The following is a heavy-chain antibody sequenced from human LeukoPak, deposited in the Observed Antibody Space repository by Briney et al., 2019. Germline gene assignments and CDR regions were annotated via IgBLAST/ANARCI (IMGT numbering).Heavy chain of an antibody. D-gene: IGHD2-15*01. CDR2: IYYSGST. V-gene: IGHV4-30-4*08. CDR3: AREHHFESYCSGGSCYGDYFDY. CDR1: GGSISSGDYY. J-gene: IGHJ4*02. Sequence: SETLSLTCTVSGGSISSGDYYWSWIRQPPGKGLEWIGYIYYSGSTYYNPSPKSRVTISVDTSKNQFSLKLSSVTAADTAVYYCAREHHFESYCSGGSCYGDYFDYWGQGTLVTVSS.